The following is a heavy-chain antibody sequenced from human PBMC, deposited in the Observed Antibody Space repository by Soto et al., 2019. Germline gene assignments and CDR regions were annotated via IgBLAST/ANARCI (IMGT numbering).Heavy chain of an antibody. CDR2: IWYDGSNE. J-gene: IGHJ4*02. Sequence: PGGSLRLSCAASGFTFSSYGMHWVRQAPGKGLEWVAVIWYDGSNEYYADSVKGRFTISRDNSKNTLYLQMNSLRAEDTAVYYCARDASGLRFLEWLLSPLDYWGQGTLVTVSS. CDR1: GFTFSSYG. CDR3: ARDASGLRFLEWLLSPLDY. V-gene: IGHV3-33*01. D-gene: IGHD3-3*01.